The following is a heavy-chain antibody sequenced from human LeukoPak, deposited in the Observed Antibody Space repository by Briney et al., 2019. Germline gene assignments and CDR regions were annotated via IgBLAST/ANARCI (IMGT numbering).Heavy chain of an antibody. CDR3: AKEDYYDSSGPHNWFDP. D-gene: IGHD3-22*01. Sequence: GGSLRLSCAASGFTFSSYGMHWVRQAPGKGLEWVAFIRYDGSNKYYADSVKGRFTISRDNSKNTLYLQMNRLRAEDTAVYYCAKEDYYDSSGPHNWFDPWGQGTLVTVSS. J-gene: IGHJ5*02. CDR1: GFTFSSYG. V-gene: IGHV3-30*02. CDR2: IRYDGSNK.